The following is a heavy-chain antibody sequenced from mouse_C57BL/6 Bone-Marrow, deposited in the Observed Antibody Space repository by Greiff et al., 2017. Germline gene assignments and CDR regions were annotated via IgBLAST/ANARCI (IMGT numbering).Heavy chain of an antibody. CDR2: IYPGSGST. CDR3: ARESGGSYTFDY. J-gene: IGHJ2*01. D-gene: IGHD1-1*02. Sequence: QVQLQQPGAELVKPGASVKMSCKASGYTFTSYWITWVKQRPGQGLEWIGDIYPGSGSTNYNEKFKSKATLTVDTSSSTAYMQLSSLTSEDSAVYYCARESGGSYTFDYWGQGTTLTVSS. V-gene: IGHV1-55*01. CDR1: GYTFTSYW.